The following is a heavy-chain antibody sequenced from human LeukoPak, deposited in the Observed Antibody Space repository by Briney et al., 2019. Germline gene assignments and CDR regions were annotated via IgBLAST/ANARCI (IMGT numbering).Heavy chain of an antibody. CDR2: IRYDGSNK. Sequence: GGSLRLSCTVSGFTVSSNSMSWVRQAPGKGLEWVAFIRYDGSNKYYADSVEGRFTISRDNSKNTLYLQMNSLRAEDTAVYYCAKDSESSGYYPGWKDYWGQGTLVTVSS. CDR1: GFTVSSNS. D-gene: IGHD3-22*01. CDR3: AKDSESSGYYPGWKDY. J-gene: IGHJ4*02. V-gene: IGHV3-30*02.